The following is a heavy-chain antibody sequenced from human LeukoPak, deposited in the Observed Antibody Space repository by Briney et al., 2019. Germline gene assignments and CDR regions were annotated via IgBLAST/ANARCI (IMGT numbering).Heavy chain of an antibody. CDR1: GYNFTKYA. CDR2: INSGYTNT. CDR3: ARDSYMAAADTWFDP. V-gene: IGHV1-3*01. J-gene: IGHJ5*02. D-gene: IGHD6-13*01. Sequence: GASVKVSCKASGYNFTKYAIQWVRQAPGQRLEWMGWINSGYTNTKYSQKFQGRVTITSDTSASTAYMEVRSLTSEDTAIYYCARDSYMAAADTWFDPWGQGTLVTVSS.